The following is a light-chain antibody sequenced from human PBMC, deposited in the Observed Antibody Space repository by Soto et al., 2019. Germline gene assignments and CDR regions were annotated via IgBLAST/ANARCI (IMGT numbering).Light chain of an antibody. V-gene: IGLV4-69*01. CDR2: LNSDGSH. CDR1: SGHSDYA. Sequence: QLVLTQSPSASASLGASVKLTCTLSSGHSDYAIAWHQQQPEKGPRYLMKLNSDGSHSKGDGIPDRFSGSSSGAERYLTISSHQSEDEADYHCQTWGAGMVFGGGTQLTVL. J-gene: IGLJ3*02. CDR3: QTWGAGMV.